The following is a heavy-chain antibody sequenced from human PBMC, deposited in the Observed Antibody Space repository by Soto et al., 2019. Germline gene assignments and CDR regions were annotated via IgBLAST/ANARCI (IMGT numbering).Heavy chain of an antibody. V-gene: IGHV3-11*01. CDR1: GFTFSDYY. CDR3: ARTRVLLRFLDF. D-gene: IGHD3-3*01. CDR2: ISSSGSTI. Sequence: QVQLVKSGGGLVKPGASLRLSCAASGFTFSDYYMSWIRQAPGKGLEWVSYISSSGSTIYYADSVKGRFTISRDNAKNSLYLHMNSLRAEDTAVYYCARTRVLLRFLDFWGQGTTVTVSS. J-gene: IGHJ6*02.